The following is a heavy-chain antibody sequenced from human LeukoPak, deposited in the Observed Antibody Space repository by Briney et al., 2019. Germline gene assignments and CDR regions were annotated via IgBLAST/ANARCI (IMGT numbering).Heavy chain of an antibody. J-gene: IGHJ4*02. CDR1: GGSISSSSYY. Sequence: SETLSLTCTVSGGSISSSSYYWGWIRQPPGKGLEWIGSIYYSGSTYYNPSLRSRVTISVDTSKNQFSLKLSSVTAADTAVYYCARGVYFDYWGQGTLVTVSS. CDR3: ARGVYFDY. CDR2: IYYSGST. V-gene: IGHV4-39*07.